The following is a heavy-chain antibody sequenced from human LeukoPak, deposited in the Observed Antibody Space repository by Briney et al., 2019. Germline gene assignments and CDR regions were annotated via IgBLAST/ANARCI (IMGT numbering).Heavy chain of an antibody. J-gene: IGHJ4*01. Sequence: GGSLRLSCAASGFTFSSSAMSWVRQAPGKGLEWVSTLSGSGITTYYADSVKGRFTISRDNSKNTLYLQMNSLRAKDTAVYYCAKGIYSSGWSYFDYWGHGTLVTVSS. CDR3: AKGIYSSGWSYFDY. CDR1: GFTFSSSA. D-gene: IGHD6-19*01. CDR2: LSGSGITT. V-gene: IGHV3-23*01.